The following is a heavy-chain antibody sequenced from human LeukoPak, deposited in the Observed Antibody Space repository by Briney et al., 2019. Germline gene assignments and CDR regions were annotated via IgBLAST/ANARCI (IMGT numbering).Heavy chain of an antibody. CDR3: ARGSAHYDFWSGYLAPTYYFDY. CDR1: GGSISSYY. V-gene: IGHV4-59*12. D-gene: IGHD3-3*01. Sequence: SETLSLTCNVSGGSISSYYWSWIRQPPGKGLEWIGYIYYSGGTNYNPSLKSRVTISVDTSKNQFSLKLSSVTAADTAVYYCARGSAHYDFWSGYLAPTYYFDYWGQGTLVTVSS. J-gene: IGHJ4*02. CDR2: IYYSGGT.